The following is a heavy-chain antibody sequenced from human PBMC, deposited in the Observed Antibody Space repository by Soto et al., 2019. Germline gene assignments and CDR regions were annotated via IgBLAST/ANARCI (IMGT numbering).Heavy chain of an antibody. D-gene: IGHD1-26*01. Sequence: PGGSLRLSCAASGFTFSNAWMSWVRQAPWKGLEWVGRIKSKTDGGTTDYAAPVKGRFTISRDDSKNTLYLQMNSLKTEDTAVYYCTTTIRAYSGSRAGLDYWGQGTLVTVSS. CDR2: IKSKTDGGTT. J-gene: IGHJ4*02. CDR1: GFTFSNAW. V-gene: IGHV3-15*01. CDR3: TTTIRAYSGSRAGLDY.